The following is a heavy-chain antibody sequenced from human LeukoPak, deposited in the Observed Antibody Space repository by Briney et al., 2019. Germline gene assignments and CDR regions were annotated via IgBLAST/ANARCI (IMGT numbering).Heavy chain of an antibody. D-gene: IGHD2-15*01. CDR1: GGSFSGYY. V-gene: IGHV4-34*01. J-gene: IGHJ6*04. CDR2: INHSGST. CDR3: ARLPCSGGSCYSRHYYYGMGV. Sequence: SETLSLTCAVYGGSFSGYYWGWTRQPPGKGLEWIGEINHSGSTNYNPSLKSRVTISVDTSKNQFSLKLSSVTAADTAVYYCARLPCSGGSCYSRHYYYGMGVWGKGTTVTVSS.